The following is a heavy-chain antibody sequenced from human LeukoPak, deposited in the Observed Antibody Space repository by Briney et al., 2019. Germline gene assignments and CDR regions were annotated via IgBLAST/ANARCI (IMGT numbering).Heavy chain of an antibody. D-gene: IGHD4-17*01. CDR3: ARGSTTVTLDAFDI. V-gene: IGHV4-59*01. J-gene: IGHJ3*02. CDR1: GGSISSYY. CDR2: IYYSGST. Sequence: SETLSLTCTVSGGSISSYYWSWIRQPPGKGLEWIGYIYYSGSTNYNPSLKSRVTISVDTSKNQFSLKLSSVTAADTAVYYCARGSTTVTLDAFDIWGQGTMVTVSS.